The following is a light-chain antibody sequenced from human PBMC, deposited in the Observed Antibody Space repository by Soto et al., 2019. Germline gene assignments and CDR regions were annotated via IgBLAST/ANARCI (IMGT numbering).Light chain of an antibody. V-gene: IGKV3-20*01. J-gene: IGKJ1*01. CDR3: QQHGHSPRT. Sequence: ETVLTQSPGTLSLSPGERATLSCRASQSVSSSYLAWYQQKPGQAPRLLSYGTSSRATGIPDRFSGSGSGTDFTLIISRLVPEDFAVYYCQQHGHSPRTFGQGTKVDIK. CDR1: QSVSSSY. CDR2: GTS.